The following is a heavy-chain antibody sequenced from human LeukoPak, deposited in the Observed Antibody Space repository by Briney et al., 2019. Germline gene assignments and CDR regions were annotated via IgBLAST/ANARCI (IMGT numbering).Heavy chain of an antibody. D-gene: IGHD4-11*01. J-gene: IGHJ5*02. CDR2: IYYSGST. V-gene: IGHV4-59*01. CDR1: GGSISSYY. Sequence: SETLSLTCTVSGGSISSYYWSWIRQPPGKGLEWIGYIYYSGSTNYNPSLKSRVTISVDTSKNQFSLKLSSVTAADTAVYYCARATTDFNWFDPWGQGTLVTVSS. CDR3: ARATTDFNWFDP.